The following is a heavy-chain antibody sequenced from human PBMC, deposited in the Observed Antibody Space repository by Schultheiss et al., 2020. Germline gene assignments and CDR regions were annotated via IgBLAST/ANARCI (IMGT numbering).Heavy chain of an antibody. V-gene: IGHV3-23*01. J-gene: IGHJ5*02. Sequence: GGSLRLSCTASGFSVNTSYMTWVRQAPGKGLEWVSAISGSGGSTYYADSVKGRFTISRDNSKNTLYLQMNSLRAEDTAVYYCAKVDFNGDYGYNWFDPWGQGTLVTVSS. CDR1: GFSVNTSY. CDR2: ISGSGGST. CDR3: AKVDFNGDYGYNWFDP. D-gene: IGHD4-17*01.